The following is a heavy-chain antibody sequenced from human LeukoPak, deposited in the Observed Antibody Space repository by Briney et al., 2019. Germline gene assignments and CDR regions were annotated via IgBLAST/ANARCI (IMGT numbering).Heavy chain of an antibody. CDR1: GFPFSSYA. D-gene: IGHD1-26*01. CDR3: VRRVGLMGAQFDY. CDR2: ISGSGTSK. J-gene: IGHJ4*02. V-gene: IGHV3-23*01. Sequence: PGGSLRLSCVASGFPFSSYAMSWVRQAPGKGLEWVSAISGSGTSKYYADSVKGRFSVSRDTSKNTLYLQMNSLRVDDTAVYYCVRRVGLMGAQFDYWGQGTLVIVSS.